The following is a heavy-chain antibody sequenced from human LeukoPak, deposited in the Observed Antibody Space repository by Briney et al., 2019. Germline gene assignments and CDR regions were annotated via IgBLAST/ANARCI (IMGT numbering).Heavy chain of an antibody. CDR2: IKQDGSEK. CDR3: ASSPARGFDFWSGYYAMSGAFDI. D-gene: IGHD3-3*01. Sequence: GGSLRLSCAASGFTFSSYWMSWIRQAPGKGLEWVANIKQDGSEKYYVDSVKGRFTISRDNAKNSLYLQMNSLRAEDTAVYYCASSPARGFDFWSGYYAMSGAFDIWGQGTMVTVSS. CDR1: GFTFSSYW. V-gene: IGHV3-7*01. J-gene: IGHJ3*02.